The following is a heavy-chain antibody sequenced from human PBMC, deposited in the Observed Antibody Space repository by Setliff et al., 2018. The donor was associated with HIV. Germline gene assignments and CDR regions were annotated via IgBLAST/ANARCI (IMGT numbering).Heavy chain of an antibody. CDR3: ARSSRGSLRDLDY. V-gene: IGHV4-59*08. J-gene: IGHJ4*02. Sequence: SETLSLTCTVSGGSISNYYWSWIRQPPGKGLEWIGCGYYSGITHYDPSLKSRVSISVGASKNQFSLRLNSVTVADTAVYFCARSSRGSLRDLDYWGPGTLVTVSS. CDR2: GYYSGIT. D-gene: IGHD2-21*02. CDR1: GGSISNYY.